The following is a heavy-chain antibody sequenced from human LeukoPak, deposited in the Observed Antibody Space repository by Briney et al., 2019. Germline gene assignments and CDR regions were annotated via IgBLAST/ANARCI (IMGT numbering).Heavy chain of an antibody. D-gene: IGHD6-13*01. J-gene: IGHJ5*02. Sequence: SETLSLTCTVSGGSISSYYWSWIRQPPGKGLEWIGYIYYSGSTNYNPSLKSRVTISVDTSKNQFSLKLSSVTAADTAVYYCARASRQSIAAAGMDRFDPWGQGTLVTVSS. CDR2: IYYSGST. V-gene: IGHV4-59*01. CDR3: ARASRQSIAAAGMDRFDP. CDR1: GGSISSYY.